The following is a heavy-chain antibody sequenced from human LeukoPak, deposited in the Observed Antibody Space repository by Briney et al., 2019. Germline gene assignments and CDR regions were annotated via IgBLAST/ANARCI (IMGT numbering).Heavy chain of an antibody. CDR2: ISYDGSNK. CDR1: GFTFSSYG. V-gene: IGHV3-30*18. Sequence: GRSLRLSCAASGFTFSSYGMHWVRQAPGKGLEWVAVISYDGSNKYYADSVKGRFTISRDNSKNTLYLQMNSLRAEDTAVYYCAKDVGCSGGSCYSAYYYGMDVWGKGTTVTVSS. D-gene: IGHD2-15*01. CDR3: AKDVGCSGGSCYSAYYYGMDV. J-gene: IGHJ6*04.